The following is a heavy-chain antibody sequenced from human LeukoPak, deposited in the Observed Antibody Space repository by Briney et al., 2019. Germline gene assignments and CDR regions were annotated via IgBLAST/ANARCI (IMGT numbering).Heavy chain of an antibody. V-gene: IGHV4-38-2*01. CDR2: IYHSGST. Sequence: SETLSLTXAVSGYSISSGYYWGWIRQPPGKGLEWIGSIYHSGSTYYNPSLKSRVTISVDTSKNQFSLKLSSVTAADTAVYYCARRYGSGSYLHWGQGTLVTVSS. J-gene: IGHJ4*02. D-gene: IGHD3-10*01. CDR3: ARRYGSGSYLH. CDR1: GYSISSGYY.